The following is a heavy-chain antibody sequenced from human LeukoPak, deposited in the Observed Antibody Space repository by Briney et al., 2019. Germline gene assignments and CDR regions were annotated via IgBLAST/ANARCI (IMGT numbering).Heavy chain of an antibody. CDR2: IFYSGST. J-gene: IGHJ3*02. CDR3: ARRGYDYVWGSYLDLGAFDI. CDR1: GGSISSSSYY. D-gene: IGHD3-16*01. V-gene: IGHV4-39*01. Sequence: PSETLSLTCTVSGGSISSSSYYWGGIRQPPGKGLEWIGNIFYSGSTYYSPSLKSRVTMSVDTSKNQFSLKLSSVTAADTAVYYCARRGYDYVWGSYLDLGAFDIWGQGTMVTVSS.